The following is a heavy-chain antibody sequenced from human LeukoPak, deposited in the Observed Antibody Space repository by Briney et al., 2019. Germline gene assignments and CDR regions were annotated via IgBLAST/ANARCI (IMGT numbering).Heavy chain of an antibody. CDR1: GFTFSSYG. J-gene: IGHJ4*02. D-gene: IGHD3-22*01. CDR2: IWYDGSNK. Sequence: PGGSLRLSCAASGFTFSSYGMHWVRQAPGKGLEWVAVIWYDGSNKYYADSVKGRFTISRDNSKNTLYLQMNSLRAEDTAVYYCARDLDYYDSSGYCDYWGQGTLVTVSS. CDR3: ARDLDYYDSSGYCDY. V-gene: IGHV3-33*01.